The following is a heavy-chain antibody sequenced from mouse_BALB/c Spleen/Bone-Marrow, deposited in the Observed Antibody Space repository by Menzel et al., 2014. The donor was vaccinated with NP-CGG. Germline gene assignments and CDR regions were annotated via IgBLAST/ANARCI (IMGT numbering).Heavy chain of an antibody. Sequence: LQQPGPELVKPGALVKISCKASGYTFTNYDINWVKQRPGQGLEWIGWIYPGDGSTKYNERFKGKATLTADKSSSTAYMQLSNLASENSAVYFSARGGGSSGYFDVWGAGTTVTVSS. D-gene: IGHD2-3*01. V-gene: IGHV1S33*01. J-gene: IGHJ1*01. CDR3: ARGGGSSGYFDV. CDR2: IYPGDGST. CDR1: GYTFTNYD.